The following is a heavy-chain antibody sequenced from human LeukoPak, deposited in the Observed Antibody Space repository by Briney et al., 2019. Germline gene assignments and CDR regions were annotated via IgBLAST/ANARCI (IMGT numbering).Heavy chain of an antibody. CDR1: GGSVSNYY. V-gene: IGHV4-59*08. CDR3: ASNPPSSGWFHS. Sequence: PSETLSLTCTVSGGSVSNYYCSWIRQPPGKGLEWIGYIYYTGHTNYNPSLESRVTMSVDTSKNQFSLKLNSVTAADTAVYYCASNPPSSGWFHSWGQGTPVTVSS. J-gene: IGHJ5*01. CDR2: IYYTGHT. D-gene: IGHD6-19*01.